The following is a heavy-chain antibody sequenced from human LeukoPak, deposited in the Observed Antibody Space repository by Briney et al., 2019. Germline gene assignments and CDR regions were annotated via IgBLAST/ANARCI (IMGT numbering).Heavy chain of an antibody. J-gene: IGHJ4*02. CDR1: GYTFTSYG. CDR3: AKSAPMVPQYYFDY. CDR2: ISAYNGNT. V-gene: IGHV1-18*01. D-gene: IGHD3-10*01. Sequence: ASAKVSCKASGYTFTSYGISWVRQAPGQGLEWMGWISAYNGNTNYAQKLQGRVTMTTDTSTSTAYMELRSLRAEDTAVYYCAKSAPMVPQYYFDYWGQGTLVTVSS.